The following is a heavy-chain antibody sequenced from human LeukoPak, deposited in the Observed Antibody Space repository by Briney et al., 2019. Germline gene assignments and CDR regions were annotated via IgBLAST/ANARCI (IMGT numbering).Heavy chain of an antibody. CDR2: IYQSGST. V-gene: IGHV4-30-2*01. J-gene: IGHJ6*03. Sequence: SQTLWLTWTVSGGSIDSGSYYWSWIRQPPGKGLEWIGYIYQSGSTYYNPSLKSRVTISLDRSKNEFYLNLTSVTAADTAVYYCVRHLPCFGCYYYYMDVWGGGTTVTVSS. CDR1: GGSIDSGSYY. D-gene: IGHD6-19*01. CDR3: VRHLPCFGCYYYYMDV.